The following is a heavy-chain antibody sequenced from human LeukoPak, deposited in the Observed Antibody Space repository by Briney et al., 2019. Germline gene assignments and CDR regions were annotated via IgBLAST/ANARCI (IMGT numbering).Heavy chain of an antibody. D-gene: IGHD2-15*01. J-gene: IGHJ4*02. CDR1: GFTFSSFS. V-gene: IGHV3-21*01. CDR2: ISSFSSYI. Sequence: GGSLRLSCAASGFTFSSFSMNWVRQAPGKGLEWASSISSFSSYIYYADSVKGRFTISRDNAKNSLYLQMNSLRAEGTAMYYCARWFDCSGGSCYVENNWGQGTLVTVSS. CDR3: ARWFDCSGGSCYVENN.